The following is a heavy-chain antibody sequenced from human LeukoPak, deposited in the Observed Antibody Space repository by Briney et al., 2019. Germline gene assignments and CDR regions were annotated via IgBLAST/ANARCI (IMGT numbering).Heavy chain of an antibody. J-gene: IGHJ4*02. V-gene: IGHV1-8*03. CDR2: MNPNSGNT. CDR3: ARADYYDSGSSDY. CDR1: GYTLTSYD. Sequence: ASVKVSCKASGYTLTSYDINWVRQATGQGLEWMGWMNPNSGNTAYAQKFQGRVTITRNTSISTAYMELSSLRSEDMAIYYCARADYYDSGSSDYWGQGTLVTVSS. D-gene: IGHD3-22*01.